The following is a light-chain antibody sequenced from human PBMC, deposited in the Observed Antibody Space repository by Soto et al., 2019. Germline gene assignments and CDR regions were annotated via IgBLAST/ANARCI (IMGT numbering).Light chain of an antibody. J-gene: IGKJ4*01. CDR3: QQYGSSPLT. CDR2: GAS. V-gene: IGKV3-20*01. Sequence: DIVMTQSAAPLSVSPGERATLSCRASQSISSKLAWYQQKPGQAPRLIIYGASSRATGIPDRFIGSWSGTDCTLTISRLETEDVAVFYCQQYGSSPLTFGGGTKVDIK. CDR1: QSISSK.